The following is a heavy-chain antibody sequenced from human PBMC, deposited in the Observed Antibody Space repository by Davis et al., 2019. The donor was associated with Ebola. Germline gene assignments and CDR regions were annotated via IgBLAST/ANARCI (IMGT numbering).Heavy chain of an antibody. CDR1: GGSFSGYY. CDR3: ARHVSSVGSYYYYGMDV. Sequence: SETLSLTCAVYGGSFSGYYWSWIRQPPGKGLEWIGEINHSGSTNYNPSLKSRVTISVDTSKNQFSLKLSSVTAADTAVYHCARHVSSVGSYYYYGMDVWGQGTTVTVSS. V-gene: IGHV4-34*01. CDR2: INHSGST. D-gene: IGHD1-26*01. J-gene: IGHJ6*02.